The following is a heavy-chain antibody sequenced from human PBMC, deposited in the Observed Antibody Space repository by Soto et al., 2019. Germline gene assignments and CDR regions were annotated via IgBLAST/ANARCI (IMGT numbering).Heavy chain of an antibody. Sequence: QVQLQESGPGLVKPSETLSLTCTVSGGSVSSGNYYWSWIRQPPGKGLEWIGYIYYSGSTNYNPPLKIRVTISVDTSKNQFSLKLSSVTAADTAVYYCARQIRWPGCLFDYWGQGTLVTVSS. CDR1: GGSVSSGNYY. CDR3: ARQIRWPGCLFDY. D-gene: IGHD4-17*01. J-gene: IGHJ4*02. CDR2: IYYSGST. V-gene: IGHV4-61*01.